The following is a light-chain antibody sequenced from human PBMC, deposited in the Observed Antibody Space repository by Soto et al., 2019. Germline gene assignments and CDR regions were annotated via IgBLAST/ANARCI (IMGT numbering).Light chain of an antibody. CDR1: QSVSSSY. V-gene: IGKV3-20*01. CDR3: QQYGSSPAWT. CDR2: GAS. J-gene: IGKJ1*01. Sequence: EIVLAQSPGTLSLSPGERATLSCRSSQSVSSSYLAWYQHKPGQAPRLLIYGASSRATGIPDRFSGSGSGTDFTLTISRLETEESAVYYCQQYGSSPAWTVGQGTKVDIK.